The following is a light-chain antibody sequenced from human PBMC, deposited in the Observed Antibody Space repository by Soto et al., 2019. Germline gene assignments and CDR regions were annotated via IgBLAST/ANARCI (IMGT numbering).Light chain of an antibody. V-gene: IGLV2-8*01. J-gene: IGLJ3*02. CDR3: SSYAGSNNLV. Sequence: QSALTQPPSASGSPGQSVIISCTGTSSDVGGYNYVSWYQQHPGKAPKLMIYEVSNRPSGVPDRFSSSKSGNTASLTVSGLQAEDEADYYCSSYAGSNNLVFGGGTKLTVL. CDR2: EVS. CDR1: SSDVGGYNY.